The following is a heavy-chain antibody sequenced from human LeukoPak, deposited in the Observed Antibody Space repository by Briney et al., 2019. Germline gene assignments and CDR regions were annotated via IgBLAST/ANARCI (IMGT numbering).Heavy chain of an antibody. J-gene: IGHJ4*02. V-gene: IGHV4-34*01. CDR2: INHSGST. CDR1: GGSFSGYY. CDR3: ARVWGYCSGGSCYRGYYFDY. Sequence: SETLSLTCAVYGGSFSGYYWSWIRQPPGKGLEWIGEINHSGSTNYNPSLKRRVTISVDTSKNQFSLKLSSVTAADTAVYYCARVWGYCSGGSCYRGYYFDYWGQGTLVTVSS. D-gene: IGHD2-15*01.